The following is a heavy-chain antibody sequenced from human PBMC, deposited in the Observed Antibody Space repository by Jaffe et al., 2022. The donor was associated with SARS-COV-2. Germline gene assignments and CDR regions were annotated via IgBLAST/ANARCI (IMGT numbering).Heavy chain of an antibody. V-gene: IGHV3-30-3*01. CDR3: AREGIAAAGYYFDY. Sequence: QVQLVESGGGVVQPGRSLRLSCAASGFTFSSYAMHWVRQAPGKGLEWVAVISYDGSNKYYADSVKGRFTISRDNSKNTLYLQMNSLRAEDTAVYYCAREGIAAAGYYFDYWGQGTLVTVSS. CDR1: GFTFSSYA. D-gene: IGHD6-13*01. CDR2: ISYDGSNK. J-gene: IGHJ4*02.